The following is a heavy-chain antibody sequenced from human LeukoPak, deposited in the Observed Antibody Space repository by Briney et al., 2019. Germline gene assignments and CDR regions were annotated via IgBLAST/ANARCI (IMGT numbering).Heavy chain of an antibody. V-gene: IGHV4-61*02. D-gene: IGHD6-13*01. CDR1: GGSISAGTSY. Sequence: SETLSLTCTVSGGSISAGTSYWSWIRQPAGKGLEWIGRIDTSGSTNYNPSLKSRVTISVDTSKNQFSLKLSSVTAADTAVYYCTRLNSLYSSSWYGGLDPWGQGTLVTVSS. CDR3: TRLNSLYSSSWYGGLDP. J-gene: IGHJ5*02. CDR2: IDTSGST.